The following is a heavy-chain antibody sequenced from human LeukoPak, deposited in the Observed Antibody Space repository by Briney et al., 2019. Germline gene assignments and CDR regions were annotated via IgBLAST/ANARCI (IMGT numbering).Heavy chain of an antibody. D-gene: IGHD3-22*01. V-gene: IGHV4-59*08. CDR1: GGSISSYY. CDR3: ARPLYDSSGYYYYS. Sequence: SETLSLTCTVSGGSISSYYWSWIRQPPGKELEWIGYIYYSGSTNYNPSLKSRVTISVDTSKNQFSLKLSSVTAADTAVYYCARPLYDSSGYYYYSWGQGTLVTVSS. CDR2: IYYSGST. J-gene: IGHJ4*02.